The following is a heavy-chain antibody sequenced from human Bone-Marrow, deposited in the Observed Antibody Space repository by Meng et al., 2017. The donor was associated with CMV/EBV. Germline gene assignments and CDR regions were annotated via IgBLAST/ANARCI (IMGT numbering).Heavy chain of an antibody. D-gene: IGHD6-25*01. V-gene: IGHV3-48*03. CDR2: ISSSGSTI. CDR3: ARWGSVAAAGGFDS. Sequence: GESLKISCAASGFTFSSYEMNWVRQAPGKGLEWVSYISSSGSTIYYADSVKGRFTISRDNAKNSLYLQMNTLRAEDTALFYCARWGSVAAAGGFDSWGQGTLVTVSS. J-gene: IGHJ4*02. CDR1: GFTFSSYE.